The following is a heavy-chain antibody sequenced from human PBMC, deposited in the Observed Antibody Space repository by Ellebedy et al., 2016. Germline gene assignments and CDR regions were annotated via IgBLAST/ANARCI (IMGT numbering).Heavy chain of an antibody. CDR1: GGSISSYY. D-gene: IGHD6-6*01. CDR3: ARLTAARRGVFYYYYYMDV. CDR2: IYYSGST. Sequence: SETLSLTXTVSGGSISSYYWSWIRQPPGKGLEWIGYIYYSGSTNYNPSLKSRVTISVDTSKNQFSLKLSSVTAADTAVYYCARLTAARRGVFYYYYYMDVWGKGTTVTVSS. J-gene: IGHJ6*03. V-gene: IGHV4-59*13.